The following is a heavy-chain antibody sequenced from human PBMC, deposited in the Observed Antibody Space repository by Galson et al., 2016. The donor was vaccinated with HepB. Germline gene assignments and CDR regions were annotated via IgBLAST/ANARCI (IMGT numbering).Heavy chain of an antibody. CDR3: ARGHSSSWYTSYYYDMDV. D-gene: IGHD6-13*01. Sequence: SLRLSCAASGFTFSDYAMHWVRQAPGKGLEWVAVVWYDGSEKYYGDSVKGRFTVSRDNSKKTLYLQMNSLRAEDTAVYCCARGHSSSWYTSYYYDMDVWGQGTTVTVSS. J-gene: IGHJ6*02. CDR2: VWYDGSEK. CDR1: GFTFSDYA. V-gene: IGHV3-33*01.